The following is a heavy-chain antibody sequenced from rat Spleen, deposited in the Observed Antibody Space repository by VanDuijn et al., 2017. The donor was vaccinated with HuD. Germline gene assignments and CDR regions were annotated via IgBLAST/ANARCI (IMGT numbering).Heavy chain of an antibody. CDR2: ISYSGST. D-gene: IGHD1-9*01. CDR3: ARHGYNSYFDY. V-gene: IGHV3-1*01. CDR1: DYSITSSY. J-gene: IGHJ2*01. Sequence: EVRLQESGPGLVKPSQTLSLTCSVTDYSITSSYTWNWIRKFPGNKMEWMGYISYSGSTSYNPSLKSRVSITRDTSKNQFFLQLNSVTTEDTATYYCARHGYNSYFDYWGQGVMVTVSS.